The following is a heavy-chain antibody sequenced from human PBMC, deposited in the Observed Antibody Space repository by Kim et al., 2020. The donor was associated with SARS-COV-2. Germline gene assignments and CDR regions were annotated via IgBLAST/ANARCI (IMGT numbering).Heavy chain of an antibody. V-gene: IGHV4-34*01. D-gene: IGHD2-2*02. CDR1: GGSFSGYY. CDR3: ARVVPAAIGKGGPIKYNWFDP. J-gene: IGHJ5*02. CDR2: INHSGST. Sequence: SETLSLTCAVYGGSFSGYYWSWIRQPPGKGLEWIGEINHSGSTNYNPSLKSRVTISVDTSKNQFSLKLSSVTAADTAVYYCARVVPAAIGKGGPIKYNWFDPWGQGTLVTVSS.